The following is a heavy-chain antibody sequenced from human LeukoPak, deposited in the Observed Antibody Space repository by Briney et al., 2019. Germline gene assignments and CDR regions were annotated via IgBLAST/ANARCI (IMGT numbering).Heavy chain of an antibody. V-gene: IGHV3-48*01. CDR3: AGRKGSPGLDI. CDR2: ISSSSSTI. Sequence: GGSLRLSCAASGFTFSSYEMNWVRQAPGKGLEWVSYISSSSSTIYYADSVKGRFTISRDNAKNSLYLQMNSLRAEDTAVYYCAGRKGSPGLDIWGLGTMVTVSS. J-gene: IGHJ3*02. D-gene: IGHD3-10*01. CDR1: GFTFSSYE.